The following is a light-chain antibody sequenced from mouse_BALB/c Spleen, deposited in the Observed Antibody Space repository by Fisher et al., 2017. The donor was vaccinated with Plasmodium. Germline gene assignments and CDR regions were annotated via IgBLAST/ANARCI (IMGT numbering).Light chain of an antibody. CDR2: YTS. V-gene: IGKV5-43*01. CDR3: WQGTHFPRT. Sequence: DIVLTQTPVTLSVTPGESVSLSCRASQSISNNLHWYQQKSHESPRLLINYTSQSISGIPSRFTGSGPGTDFTLKISRVEAEDLGVYYCWQGTHFPRTFGGGTKLEIK. CDR1: QSISNN. J-gene: IGKJ1*01.